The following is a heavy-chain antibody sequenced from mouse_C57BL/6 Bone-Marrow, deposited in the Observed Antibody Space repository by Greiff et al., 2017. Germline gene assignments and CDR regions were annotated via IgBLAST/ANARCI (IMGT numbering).Heavy chain of an antibody. CDR1: GFTFSSYP. CDR2: ISDGGSYT. Sequence: VHLVESGGGLVKPGGSLKLSCAASGFTFSSYPKSWVRQTPEKRLEWVATISDGGSYTYYQDKVKGRFTISRDNAKNNLYLQMSHLKSEDTAMYYCARDDSFDYWGQGTTLTVSS. J-gene: IGHJ2*01. D-gene: IGHD2-12*01. V-gene: IGHV5-4*01. CDR3: ARDDSFDY.